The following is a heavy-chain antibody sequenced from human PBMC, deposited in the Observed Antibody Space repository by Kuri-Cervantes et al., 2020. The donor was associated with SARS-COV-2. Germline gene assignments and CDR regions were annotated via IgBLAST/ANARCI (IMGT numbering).Heavy chain of an antibody. CDR1: GFTFDDYG. Sequence: GESLKISCAASGFTFDDYGMSWVRQAPGKGLEWVSGINWNGGSTGYADSVKGRFTISRDNAKNSLYLQMNSLRAEDTALYYCARESTIFGVVIWFDPWGQGTLVTVSS. V-gene: IGHV3-20*04. D-gene: IGHD3-3*01. J-gene: IGHJ5*02. CDR2: INWNGGST. CDR3: ARESTIFGVVIWFDP.